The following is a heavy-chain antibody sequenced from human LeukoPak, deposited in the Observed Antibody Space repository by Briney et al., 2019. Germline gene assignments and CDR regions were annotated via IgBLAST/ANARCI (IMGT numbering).Heavy chain of an antibody. CDR2: ISGSGGMT. J-gene: IGHJ4*02. D-gene: IGHD5-18*01. CDR1: GFTFSNAW. V-gene: IGHV3-23*01. CDR3: ANTLSGYRYGYALLN. Sequence: GGSLRLSCAASGFTFSNAWMNWVRQAPGKGLEWVSTISGSGGMTHYADSVKGRFTISRDNSKNTLYLQMNSLRAEDTAVYYCANTLSGYRYGYALLNWGQGTLVTVSS.